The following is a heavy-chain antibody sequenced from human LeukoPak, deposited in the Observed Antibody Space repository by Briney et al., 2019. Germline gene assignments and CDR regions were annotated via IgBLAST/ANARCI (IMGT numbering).Heavy chain of an antibody. D-gene: IGHD5-12*01. J-gene: IGHJ4*02. Sequence: GGSLRLSCAASGFTFSTYTMNWVRQAPGKGLEWVSSISSIGSTIYYADSVKGRFTISRDNSKNTLYLQMNSLRAEDTAVYYCARGPSGYHNTGGQGTLVTVSS. CDR3: ARGPSGYHNT. V-gene: IGHV3-48*01. CDR2: ISSIGSTI. CDR1: GFTFSTYT.